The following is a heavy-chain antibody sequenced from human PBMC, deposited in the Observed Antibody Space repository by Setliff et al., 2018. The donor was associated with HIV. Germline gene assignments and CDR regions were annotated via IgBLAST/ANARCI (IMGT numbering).Heavy chain of an antibody. Sequence: ASVKVSCKASGYTFTSYAMNWVRQAPGQGLEWMGWINTNTGNPTCAQGFTGRFVFSLGTSVSTAYLQISSLKAEDTAVYYCARPPPASIAVAGTQAFDIWGQGTMVTVSS. CDR3: ARPPPASIAVAGTQAFDI. CDR2: INTNTGNP. V-gene: IGHV7-4-1*02. D-gene: IGHD6-19*01. J-gene: IGHJ3*02. CDR1: GYTFTSYA.